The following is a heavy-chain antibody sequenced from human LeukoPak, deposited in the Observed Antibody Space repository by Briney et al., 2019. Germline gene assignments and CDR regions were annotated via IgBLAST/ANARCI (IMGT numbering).Heavy chain of an antibody. CDR1: GGTFSSYA. V-gene: IGHV1-69*13. Sequence: SVKVSCKASGGTFSSYAISWVRQAPGQGLEWMGGIIPIFGTANYAQKFQGRVTITADESTSTAYMELSSLRSEDTAVYYCARAPAPYYYDSSGYYYSGAFDIWGQGTMVTVSS. CDR2: IIPIFGTA. D-gene: IGHD3-22*01. CDR3: ARAPAPYYYDSSGYYYSGAFDI. J-gene: IGHJ3*02.